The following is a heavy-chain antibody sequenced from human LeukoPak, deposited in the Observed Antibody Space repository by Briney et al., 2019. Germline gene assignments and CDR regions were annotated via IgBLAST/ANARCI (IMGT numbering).Heavy chain of an antibody. CDR1: ALTFINAG. V-gene: IGHV3-15*01. CDR2: IKSKTDGGTI. D-gene: IGHD3-22*01. CDR3: TTDPGDYEFY. Sequence: GGSLRLSCAASALTFINAGISCGRHAPGKGLEWVGRIKSKTDGGTIDYAAPVKGRFTKSRDDSKNTLSLQMNSLKTEHSAVYYCTTDPGDYEFYWGQGTLVTVSS. J-gene: IGHJ4*02.